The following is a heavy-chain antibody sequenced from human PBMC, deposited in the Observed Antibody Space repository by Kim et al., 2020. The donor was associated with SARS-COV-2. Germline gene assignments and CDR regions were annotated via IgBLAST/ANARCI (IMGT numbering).Heavy chain of an antibody. D-gene: IGHD3-9*01. J-gene: IGHJ4*02. Sequence: APVKGRFTISRNDSKNTLYLQMNSLKTEDTAVYYCTTGIPYYDILTGKSNWGQGTLVTVSS. CDR3: TTGIPYYDILTGKSN. V-gene: IGHV3-15*01.